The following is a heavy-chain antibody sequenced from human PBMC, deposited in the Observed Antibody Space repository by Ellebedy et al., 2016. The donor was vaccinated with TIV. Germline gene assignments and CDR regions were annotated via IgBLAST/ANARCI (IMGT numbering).Heavy chain of an antibody. CDR3: AKPSSNWGEVAIVAY. D-gene: IGHD2-21*01. CDR1: GYSFTSYW. Sequence: GESLKISXTGSGYSFTSYWIGWVRQMPGKGLEWMGIIYPGDSDTRYSPSFQGQVTISADKSISTAYLQWSSLKASDTAMYYCAKPSSNWGEVAIVAYWGQGTLVTVSS. J-gene: IGHJ4*02. V-gene: IGHV5-51*01. CDR2: IYPGDSDT.